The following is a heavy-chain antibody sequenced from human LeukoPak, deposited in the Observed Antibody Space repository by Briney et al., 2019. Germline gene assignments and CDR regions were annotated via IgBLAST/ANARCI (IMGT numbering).Heavy chain of an antibody. V-gene: IGHV3-48*04. CDR2: ISSSSSTI. D-gene: IGHD4-17*01. Sequence: GGSLRLSCAASGFTFSSYSMNWVRQAPGKGLEWVSYISSSSSTIYYADSVKGRFTISRDNAKNSLYLQMNSLRAEDTAVYYCARDPYGEADYWGQGTLVTVSS. CDR3: ARDPYGEADY. J-gene: IGHJ4*02. CDR1: GFTFSSYS.